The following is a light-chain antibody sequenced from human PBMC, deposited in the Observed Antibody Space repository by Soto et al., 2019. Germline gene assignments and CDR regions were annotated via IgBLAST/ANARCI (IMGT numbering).Light chain of an antibody. Sequence: QSALTQPPSASGSPGQSVAISCTGTSSDVGGYNSVSWYQQHPGKAPKLIIYEVNKRPSGVPDRFSGSKSGNTASLTVSGLQAEDEAYYYCSSYAASRVFGGGTKVTVL. CDR2: EVN. V-gene: IGLV2-8*01. CDR3: SSYAASRV. J-gene: IGLJ3*02. CDR1: SSDVGGYNS.